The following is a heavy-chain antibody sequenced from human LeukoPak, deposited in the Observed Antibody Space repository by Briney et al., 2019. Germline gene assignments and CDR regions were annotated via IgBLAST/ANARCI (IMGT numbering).Heavy chain of an antibody. V-gene: IGHV3-23*01. J-gene: IGHJ4*02. CDR2: ISGSGGST. Sequence: GGSLRLSCAASGFTFCSYAMSWVRQAPGKGLEWVSAISGSGGSTYYADSVKGRFTISRDNSKNTLYLQMNSLRAEDTAVYYCAKDIVVVVAATPDWYFDYWGQGTLVTVSS. CDR1: GFTFCSYA. CDR3: AKDIVVVVAATPDWYFDY. D-gene: IGHD2-15*01.